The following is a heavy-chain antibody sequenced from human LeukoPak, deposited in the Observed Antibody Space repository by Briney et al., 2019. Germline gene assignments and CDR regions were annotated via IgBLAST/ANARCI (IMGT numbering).Heavy chain of an antibody. V-gene: IGHV3-30*03. CDR2: ISYDGSNK. J-gene: IGHJ3*02. Sequence: GRSLRLSCAASGFTFSSYGMHWVRQAPGKGLEWVAVISYDGSNKYYADSVKGRFTISRDKSKNTLYLQMNSLRVEDTAVYYCARDLQCGGDCHYDAFDIWGQGTMVTVSS. D-gene: IGHD2-21*02. CDR1: GFTFSSYG. CDR3: ARDLQCGGDCHYDAFDI.